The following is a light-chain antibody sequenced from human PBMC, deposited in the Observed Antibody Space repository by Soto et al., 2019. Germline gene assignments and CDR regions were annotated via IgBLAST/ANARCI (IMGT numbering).Light chain of an antibody. CDR2: GAN. CDR3: LQDYGYPRT. J-gene: IGKJ1*01. V-gene: IGKV1-6*02. CDR1: QGIRND. Sequence: IQMTQSPSSLSASVGDRVTITCRASQGIRNDLGWYQVKPGTAPKLLIYGANALQSGVPSRFSGSGSGTDFTLTISSLQPEDFAPYYCLQDYGYPRTFGPGTRV.